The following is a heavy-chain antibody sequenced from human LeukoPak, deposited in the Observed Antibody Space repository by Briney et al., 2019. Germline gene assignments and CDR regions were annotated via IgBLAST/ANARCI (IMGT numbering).Heavy chain of an antibody. CDR3: ARGYDILTGYYFFDY. CDR1: GYTFTSYG. V-gene: IGHV1-18*01. CDR2: ISAYNGNT. Sequence: ASVKVSCKASGYTFTSYGISWVRQAPGQGLEWMGWISAYNGNTNYAQKLQGRVTMTTDTSTSTAYMELRSLRSDDTAVYYCARGYDILTGYYFFDYWGRGTLVTVSS. J-gene: IGHJ4*02. D-gene: IGHD3-9*01.